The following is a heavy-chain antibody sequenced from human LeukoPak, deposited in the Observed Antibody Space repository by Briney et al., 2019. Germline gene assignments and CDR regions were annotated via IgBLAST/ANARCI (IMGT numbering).Heavy chain of an antibody. V-gene: IGHV4-39*01. Sequence: SETLSLTCTVASRSITINNYYWAWIRQPPGKGLECIGSIYYSGSPSYNPSLKSRVTISVDTSKNQFYLRPGSGGGGDMSVHYCVTWRTAKTGFDYWGQGTLVTVSS. CDR1: SRSITINNYY. CDR2: IYYSGSP. J-gene: IGHJ4*02. CDR3: VTWRTAKTGFDY. D-gene: IGHD1-1*01.